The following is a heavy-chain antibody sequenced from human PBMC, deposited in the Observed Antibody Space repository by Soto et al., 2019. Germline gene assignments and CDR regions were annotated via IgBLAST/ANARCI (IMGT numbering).Heavy chain of an antibody. CDR2: IYPGDSDT. J-gene: IGHJ6*02. D-gene: IGHD1-26*01. CDR1: GYSFTSYW. Sequence: PGESLKISCKGSGYSFTSYWIGWVRLMPGKGLEWMGIIYPGDSDTRYSPSFQGQVTISADKSISTAYLQWSSLKASDTAMYYCARLTSPRESYLGYYYYGMDVWGQGTTVTVSS. CDR3: ARLTSPRESYLGYYYYGMDV. V-gene: IGHV5-51*01.